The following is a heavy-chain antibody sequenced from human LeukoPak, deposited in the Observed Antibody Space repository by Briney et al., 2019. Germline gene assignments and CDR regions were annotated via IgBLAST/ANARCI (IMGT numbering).Heavy chain of an antibody. J-gene: IGHJ5*02. CDR3: ARVDVLLWFGELKRNWFDP. D-gene: IGHD3-10*01. CDR1: GGSFSGYY. CDR2: INHSGST. Sequence: SETLSLTCAVYGGSFSGYYWSWIRQPPGKGLEWIGEINHSGSTNYNPSIKSRVTISVDTSKNQFSLKLSSVTAADTAVYYCARVDVLLWFGELKRNWFDPWGQGTLVTVSS. V-gene: IGHV4-34*01.